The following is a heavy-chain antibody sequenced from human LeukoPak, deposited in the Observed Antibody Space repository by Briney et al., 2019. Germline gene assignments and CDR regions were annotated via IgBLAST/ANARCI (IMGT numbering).Heavy chain of an antibody. CDR3: VKDRAGTLWFGEQGMDV. J-gene: IGHJ6*02. CDR1: GFTFNNYA. V-gene: IGHV3-23*01. D-gene: IGHD3-10*01. Sequence: QPGGSLRLSCSASGFTFNNYALTWVRQTPGKGLECVSAISGDGVSPYYADSVRGRFTISRDNSKNTLYLQMNSLRAEDTAVYYCVKDRAGTLWFGEQGMDVWGQGTTVTVSS. CDR2: ISGDGVSP.